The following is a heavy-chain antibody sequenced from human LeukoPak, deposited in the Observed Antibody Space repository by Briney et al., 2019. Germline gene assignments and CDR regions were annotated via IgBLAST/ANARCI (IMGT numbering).Heavy chain of an antibody. V-gene: IGHV3-30*04. CDR2: ISYDGSNK. CDR3: ARDRFDY. CDR1: GFTFSSYA. J-gene: IGHJ4*01. Sequence: PGGSLRLSCAASGFTFSSYAMHWVRQAPGKGLEWVAVISYDGSNKYYADSVKGRFTISRDNSKNTLYLQKNSLRAEDTAVYYCARDRFDYWGQGTLVTVSS.